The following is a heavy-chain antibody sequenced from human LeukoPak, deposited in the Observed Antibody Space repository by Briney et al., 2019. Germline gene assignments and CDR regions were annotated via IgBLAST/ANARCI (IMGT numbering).Heavy chain of an antibody. J-gene: IGHJ4*02. CDR1: GFTFSSYA. Sequence: GGSPRLSCAASGFTFSSYAMSWGRHAPGEGLGWVSTICDRGDSTFYADSGKGRFTISRDNSKNTLFLQMQSLRGEDTAIYYCARDRAAADSDYWGQGTLLAVSS. CDR3: ARDRAAADSDY. V-gene: IGHV3-23*01. CDR2: ICDRGDST. D-gene: IGHD6-13*01.